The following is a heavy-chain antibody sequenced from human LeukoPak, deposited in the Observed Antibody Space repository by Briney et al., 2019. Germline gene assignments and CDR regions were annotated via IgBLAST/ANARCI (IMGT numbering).Heavy chain of an antibody. CDR2: SDPEDGER. V-gene: IGHV1-24*01. J-gene: IGHJ4*01. CDR3: VTRFTTMAVDYFDY. Sequence: ASVKVSCKVSGKTLSDLSIHWLRQPPGKGLEWLGGSDPEDGERIYAQMFQGRVTMTEDTSIDTAYMELSSLRSEDTAVYYCVTRFTTMAVDYFDYWGHGTLVTVSP. CDR1: GKTLSDLS. D-gene: IGHD5-18*01.